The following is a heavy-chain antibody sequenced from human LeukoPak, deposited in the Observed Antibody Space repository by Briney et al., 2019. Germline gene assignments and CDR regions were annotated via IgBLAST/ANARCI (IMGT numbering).Heavy chain of an antibody. CDR2: IIPIFGTA. CDR1: GGTFSSYA. CDR3: ARAGDGYNPDNWFDP. J-gene: IGHJ5*02. Sequence: SVTVSFTASGGTFSSYAINWVRQAPGQGLEWMGGIIPIFGTANYEQKFQGRVTITTDESTSTAYMELSSLRSEDTAVYYCARAGDGYNPDNWFDPWGQGTLVTVSS. D-gene: IGHD5-24*01. V-gene: IGHV1-69*05.